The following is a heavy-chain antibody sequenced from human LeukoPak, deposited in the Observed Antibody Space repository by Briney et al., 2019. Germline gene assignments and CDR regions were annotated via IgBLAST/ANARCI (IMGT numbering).Heavy chain of an antibody. CDR1: GGTFSSYA. D-gene: IGHD3-10*01. CDR2: IIPIFGIA. Sequence: GASVKVSCKASGGTFSSYAISWVRQAPGQGLEWMGRIIPIFGIANYAQKFQGRVTITADKSTSTAYMELSSLRSEDTAVYYCASGYLYGSGSYSPFDYWSQGTLVTVSS. V-gene: IGHV1-69*04. J-gene: IGHJ4*02. CDR3: ASGYLYGSGSYSPFDY.